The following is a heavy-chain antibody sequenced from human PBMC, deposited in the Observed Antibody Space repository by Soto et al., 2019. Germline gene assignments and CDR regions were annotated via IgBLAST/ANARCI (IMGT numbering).Heavy chain of an antibody. J-gene: IGHJ6*02. CDR3: AREYTAWPLGYGLDV. V-gene: IGHV3-21*01. Sequence: PGGSLRLSCVGSGFTFSTYSINWVRQAPGKGLEWVSSISSRSDIYYADSVKGRFTISRDNAKNSVSLQMNSLRAEDTAVYYCAREYTAWPLGYGLDVWGQGTTVTVSS. CDR2: ISSRSDI. D-gene: IGHD2-2*02. CDR1: GFTFSTYS.